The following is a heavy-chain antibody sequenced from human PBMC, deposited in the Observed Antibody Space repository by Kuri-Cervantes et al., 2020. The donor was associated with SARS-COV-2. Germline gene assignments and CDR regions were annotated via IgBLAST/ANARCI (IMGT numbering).Heavy chain of an antibody. V-gene: IGHV3-30-3*01. CDR1: GFTFSSFA. Sequence: GESLKISCAASGFTFSSFAMHWVRQAPGKGLEWVAVISYDGSNKYYADSVKGRFTISRDNPKNTLYLQMNSLRAEDTAVYYCARDIGMATNRGLDYWGQGTLVTVSS. CDR2: ISYDGSNK. D-gene: IGHD5-24*01. CDR3: ARDIGMATNRGLDY. J-gene: IGHJ4*02.